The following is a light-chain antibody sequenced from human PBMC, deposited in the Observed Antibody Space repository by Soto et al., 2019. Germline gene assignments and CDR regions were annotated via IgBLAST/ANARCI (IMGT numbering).Light chain of an antibody. J-gene: IGLJ3*02. V-gene: IGLV2-14*01. CDR2: EVS. CDR1: SSDVGDYNY. CDR3: SSYTGSRTLV. Sequence: QSVLTQPASVSGSPGQSITISCTGTSSDVGDYNYVSWYQQHPGKAPKLMIYEVSNRPSGVSNRFSGSKFGNTASLTISGLQAEDEADYYCSSYTGSRTLVFGGGTKVTV.